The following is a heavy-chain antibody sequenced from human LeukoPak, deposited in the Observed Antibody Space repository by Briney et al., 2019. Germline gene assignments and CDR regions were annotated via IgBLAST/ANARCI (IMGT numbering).Heavy chain of an antibody. D-gene: IGHD3-16*02. CDR1: GGSISSYY. Sequence: SETLSLTCTVSGGSISSYYWSWIRQPPGKGLEWIGYIYYSGSTNYNPSLKSRVTISVDTSKNQFSLKLSSVTAADTAVYYCAXQPEELSCWFDPWGQGTLVTVSS. J-gene: IGHJ5*02. V-gene: IGHV4-59*08. CDR2: IYYSGST. CDR3: AXQPEELSCWFDP.